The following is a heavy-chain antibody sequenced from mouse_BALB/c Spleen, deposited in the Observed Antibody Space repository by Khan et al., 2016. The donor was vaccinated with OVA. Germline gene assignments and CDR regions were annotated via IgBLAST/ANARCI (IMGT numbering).Heavy chain of an antibody. CDR1: GYSITSDYA. J-gene: IGHJ2*01. D-gene: IGHD1-1*01. Sequence: EVQLVETGPGLVKPSQSLSLTCTVTGYSITSDYAWNWIRQFPGNKLEWMGFISYSGNTNYNPSLKSRISITRDTSKNQFFLQLNSVTTEDTATYYWARVYGGDFDYWGHGTTLTVSS. CDR3: ARVYGGDFDY. V-gene: IGHV3-2*02. CDR2: ISYSGNT.